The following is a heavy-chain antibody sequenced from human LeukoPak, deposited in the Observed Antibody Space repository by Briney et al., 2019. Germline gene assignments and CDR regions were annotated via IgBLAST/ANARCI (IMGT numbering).Heavy chain of an antibody. CDR1: GYTFTSYD. CDR3: ARAERITIFGVVMGHFDY. V-gene: IGHV1-8*01. Sequence: ASVKVSCKASGYTFTSYDINWVRQATGQGLEWMGWMNPNSGNTGYAQKFQGRVTMTRNTSISTAYMELSRLRSDDTAVYYCARAERITIFGVVMGHFDYWGQGTLVTVSS. J-gene: IGHJ4*02. CDR2: MNPNSGNT. D-gene: IGHD3-3*01.